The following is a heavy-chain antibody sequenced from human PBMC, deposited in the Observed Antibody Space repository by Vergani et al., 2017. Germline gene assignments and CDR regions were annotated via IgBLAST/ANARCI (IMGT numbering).Heavy chain of an antibody. J-gene: IGHJ3*02. Sequence: QVQLQESCPGLVKPSETLSLIRSVSGVPSNSYYWNWIRQSSGKGLEWIGYIYYSCSTNYNPSLRGRVSISVDTSKHQFSLRLSSVTAADTAMYYCASGGYHDVVGCYYTATHGFDIWGQGTLVTVSA. CDR3: ASGGYHDVVGCYYTATHGFDI. V-gene: IGHV4-59*01. CDR1: GVPSNSYY. D-gene: IGHD3-3*01. CDR2: IYYSCST.